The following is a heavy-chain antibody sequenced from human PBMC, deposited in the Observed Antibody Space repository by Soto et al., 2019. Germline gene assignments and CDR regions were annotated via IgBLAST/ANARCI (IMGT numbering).Heavy chain of an antibody. V-gene: IGHV1-18*01. D-gene: IGHD2-2*01. CDR2: ISAYNGNT. Sequence: QVQLVQSGAEVKKPGASVKVSCKASGYTFTSYGISWVRQAPGQGLEWMGWISAYNGNTNYAQKLQGRVTMTTDTSTSIAYMELRSLRSDDTAVYYCARFAPGYCSSTSCSDFDYWGQGTLVTVSS. CDR3: ARFAPGYCSSTSCSDFDY. J-gene: IGHJ4*02. CDR1: GYTFTSYG.